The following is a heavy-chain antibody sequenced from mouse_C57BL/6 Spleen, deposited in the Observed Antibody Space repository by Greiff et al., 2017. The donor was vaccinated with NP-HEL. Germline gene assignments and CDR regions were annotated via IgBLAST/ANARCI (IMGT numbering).Heavy chain of an antibody. CDR2: IYPGDGDT. J-gene: IGHJ3*01. CDR1: GYAFSSSW. CDR3: AGDYDGKFAY. D-gene: IGHD2-4*01. Sequence: QVQLQQSGPELVKPGASVKISCKASGYAFSSSWMNWVKQRPGKGLEWIGRIYPGDGDTNYNGKFKGKATLTADKSSSTAYMQLSSLTSEDSAVYFCAGDYDGKFAYWGQGTLVTVSA. V-gene: IGHV1-82*01.